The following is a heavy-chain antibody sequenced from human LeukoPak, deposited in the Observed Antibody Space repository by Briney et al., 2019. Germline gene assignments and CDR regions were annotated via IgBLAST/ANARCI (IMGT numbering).Heavy chain of an antibody. Sequence: GGSLRLSCAASAFTFSSYWMHWVRQAPGKGLGWVSRINSDGSSTSYADSVKGRFTISRDNAKHTLYLQMNSLRAEDTAVYYCARITDVDTGYYDSRSPTIDYWGQGTLVTVSS. D-gene: IGHD3-22*01. CDR2: INSDGSST. CDR3: ARITDVDTGYYDSRSPTIDY. V-gene: IGHV3-74*01. CDR1: AFTFSSYW. J-gene: IGHJ4*02.